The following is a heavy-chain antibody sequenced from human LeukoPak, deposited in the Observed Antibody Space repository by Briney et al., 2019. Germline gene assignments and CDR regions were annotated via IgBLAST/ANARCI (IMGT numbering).Heavy chain of an antibody. D-gene: IGHD3-10*01. V-gene: IGHV3-15*01. CDR1: GFTFSDAW. Sequence: PGGSLRLSCAASGFTFSDAWMSWVRQAPGGGLEWVGRIKSKTDGGTTDYAAPVKGRFTISRDDSKNTLYLQMNSLKTEDTAVYYCTTDSGSGSYYPFFDYWGQGTLVTVSS. CDR3: TTDSGSGSYYPFFDY. CDR2: IKSKTDGGTT. J-gene: IGHJ4*02.